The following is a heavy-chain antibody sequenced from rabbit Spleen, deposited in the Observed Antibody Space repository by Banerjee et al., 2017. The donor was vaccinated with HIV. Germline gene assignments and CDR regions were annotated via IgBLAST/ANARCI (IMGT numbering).Heavy chain of an antibody. CDR3: ARDGAGGSYFAL. CDR1: GFSFSSNDY. V-gene: IGHV1S40*01. D-gene: IGHD8-1*01. CDR2: IAGSGSGFT. Sequence: QSLEESGGDLVKPGASLTLTCTASGFSFSSNDYMCWVRQAPGKGLEWISCIAGSGSGFTYSATWAKGRFTCSKTSSTTVSLQMTSLTAADTATYFCARDGAGGSYFALWGPGTLVTVS. J-gene: IGHJ4*01.